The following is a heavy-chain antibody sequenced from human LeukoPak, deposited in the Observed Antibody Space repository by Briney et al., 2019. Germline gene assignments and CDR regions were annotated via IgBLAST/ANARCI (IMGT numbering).Heavy chain of an antibody. CDR2: ISWDGGST. CDR1: GFTFDDYA. CDR3: AKADYGGNSWFAY. J-gene: IGHJ4*02. V-gene: IGHV3-43D*03. D-gene: IGHD4-23*01. Sequence: GGSLRLSCAASGFTFDDYAMHWVRQAPGKGLEWVSLISWDGGSTYYADSVKGRFTISRDNSKNTLYLQMNSLRAEDTAVYYCAKADYGGNSWFAYWGQGTLVTVSS.